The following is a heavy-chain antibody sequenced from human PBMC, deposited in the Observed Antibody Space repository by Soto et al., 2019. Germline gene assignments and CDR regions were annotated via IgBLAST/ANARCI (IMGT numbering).Heavy chain of an antibody. CDR1: GFTFRTTA. CDR2: INFSGTST. Sequence: EVQLLESGGGLVQPGGSLRLSCAASGFTFRTTAMSWVRQAPGTGLEWVSAINFSGTSTYYEDSVKCRFTFSRDNSKNTMYLQMNSLGAEDSAVYYCEKDTVCMAVTVSAFDNWGHGTLVTVFS. CDR3: EKDTVCMAVTVSAFDN. V-gene: IGHV3-23*01. D-gene: IGHD6-19*01. J-gene: IGHJ4*01.